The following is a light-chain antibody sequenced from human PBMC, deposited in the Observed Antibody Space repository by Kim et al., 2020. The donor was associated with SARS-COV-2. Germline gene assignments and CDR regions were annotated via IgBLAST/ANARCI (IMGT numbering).Light chain of an antibody. CDR2: GNS. Sequence: QRVTTSCTGSSSNSGAGYDVHWYQQLPGTAPNLLIYGNSNRPSGVPDRFSGSKSGTSASLAITGLQAEDEADYYCQSYDSSLSARVFGGGTQLTVL. V-gene: IGLV1-40*01. CDR1: SSNSGAGYD. CDR3: QSYDSSLSARV. J-gene: IGLJ3*02.